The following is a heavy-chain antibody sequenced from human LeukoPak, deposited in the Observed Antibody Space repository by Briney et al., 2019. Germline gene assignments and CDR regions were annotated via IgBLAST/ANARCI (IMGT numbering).Heavy chain of an antibody. CDR1: GFTISNYA. CDR2: IRSKAYGGTT. D-gene: IGHD2-2*01. CDR3: TRRYCSSTSCYYMDV. V-gene: IGHV3-49*04. Sequence: PGGSLRLSCAASGFTISNYAMMWVRQAPGKGLEWVGFIRSKAYGGTTEYAASVKGRFTISRDDSKSIAYLQMNSLKTEDTAVYYCTRRYCSSTSCYYMDVWGKGTTVTVSS. J-gene: IGHJ6*03.